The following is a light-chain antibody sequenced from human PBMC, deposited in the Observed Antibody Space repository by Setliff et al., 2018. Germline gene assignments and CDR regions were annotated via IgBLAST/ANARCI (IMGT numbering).Light chain of an antibody. CDR3: QSYDSGLSGPNDV. Sequence: QSALAQPPSVSGAPGQRVTISCTGSSSNIGAGYDVHWYQQLPGTAPKLLIYGNTNRPSGVPDRFSGSKSGTSASLAITGLQAADEADYYCQSYDSGLSGPNDVFGTGTKGTV. V-gene: IGLV1-40*01. J-gene: IGLJ1*01. CDR1: SSNIGAGYD. CDR2: GNT.